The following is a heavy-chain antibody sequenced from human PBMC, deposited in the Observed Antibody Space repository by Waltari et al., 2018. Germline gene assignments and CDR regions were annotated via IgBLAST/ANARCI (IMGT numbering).Heavy chain of an antibody. CDR3: ARDRGRGLYLDT. D-gene: IGHD2-15*01. V-gene: IGHV4-4*02. J-gene: IGHJ4*02. Sequence: QLQLQQSGPGLVNPSDSLSLTCAVSGDYMSSSYWWSWVRQPPGKGLEWIGQIHRSGRTNYNPSLERRVTMSIDTSNNQFSLKVPSATAADTAVYYCARDRGRGLYLDTWGQGTLVTVSP. CDR2: IHRSGRT. CDR1: GDYMSSSYW.